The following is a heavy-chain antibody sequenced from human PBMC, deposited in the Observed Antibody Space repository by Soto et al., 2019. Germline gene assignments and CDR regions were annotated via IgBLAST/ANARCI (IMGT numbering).Heavy chain of an antibody. CDR2: AYYRGNT. CDR3: ARVDSSGSLDY. D-gene: IGHD3-22*01. J-gene: IGHJ4*02. CDR1: DDSIRSSSYY. Sequence: QLQLEESGPGLVKPSETLSLTCTVSDDSIRSSSYYWGWIRQPPGKGLEWIGNAYYRGNTYCNPSLESRVTISVDTSKKQLSLKLSSVTAADTAVYYCARVDSSGSLDYWGLGTLVTVSS. V-gene: IGHV4-39*01.